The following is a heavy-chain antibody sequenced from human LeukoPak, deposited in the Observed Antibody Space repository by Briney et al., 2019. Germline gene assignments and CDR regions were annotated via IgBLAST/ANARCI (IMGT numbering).Heavy chain of an antibody. CDR2: ISGSGGST. CDR3: AKVRADYYDFWSGYYSY. Sequence: GGSLRLSCAATGFTFSSYAMSWVRQAPGKGLEWVSAISGSGGSTYCADSVKGRFTISRDNSKNTLYLQMNSLRAEDTAVYYCAKVRADYYDFWSGYYSYWGQGTLVTVSS. J-gene: IGHJ4*02. CDR1: GFTFSSYA. D-gene: IGHD3-3*01. V-gene: IGHV3-23*01.